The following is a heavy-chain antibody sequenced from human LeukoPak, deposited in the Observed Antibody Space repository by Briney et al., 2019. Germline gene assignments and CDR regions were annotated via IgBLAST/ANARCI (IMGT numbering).Heavy chain of an antibody. D-gene: IGHD3-10*01. CDR3: ARDQVKVPYGSRSYHFDY. Sequence: SVKVSCKASGGTFSSYAISWVRQAPGQGLEWMGGIIPIFGTANYAQKFQGRVTITADKSTSTAYMELSSLRSEDTAVYYCARDQVKVPYGSRSYHFDYWGQGTLVTVSS. CDR2: IIPIFGTA. CDR1: GGTFSSYA. V-gene: IGHV1-69*06. J-gene: IGHJ4*02.